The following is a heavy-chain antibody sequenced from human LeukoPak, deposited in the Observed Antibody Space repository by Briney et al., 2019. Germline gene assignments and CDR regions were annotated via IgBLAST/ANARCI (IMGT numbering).Heavy chain of an antibody. J-gene: IGHJ6*02. D-gene: IGHD1-1*01. CDR1: GYTFTSYD. Sequence: ASVKVSCKASGYTFTSYDINWVRQATGQGLEWMGWMNPNSGNTGYAQKFQGRVTMTRNTSISTAYMELSSLRSEDTAVYYCASYDWYYYGMDVWGQGTTVTVSS. CDR2: MNPNSGNT. V-gene: IGHV1-8*01. CDR3: ASYDWYYYGMDV.